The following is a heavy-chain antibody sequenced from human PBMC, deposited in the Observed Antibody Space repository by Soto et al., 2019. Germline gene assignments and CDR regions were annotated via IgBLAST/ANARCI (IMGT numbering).Heavy chain of an antibody. CDR2: IWYDGSNK. D-gene: IGHD3-22*01. CDR1: GFTFSSYG. CDR3: ARDNSDVYDSSGYYSNWFDP. V-gene: IGHV3-33*01. Sequence: PGGSLRLSCAASGFTFSSYGMHWVRQAPGKGLEWVAVIWYDGSNKYYADSVKGRFTISRDNSKNTLYLQMNSLRAEDTAVYYCARDNSDVYDSSGYYSNWFDPWGQGTPVTGSS. J-gene: IGHJ5*02.